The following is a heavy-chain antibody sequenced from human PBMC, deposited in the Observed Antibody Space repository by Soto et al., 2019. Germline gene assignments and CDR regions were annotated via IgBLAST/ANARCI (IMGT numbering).Heavy chain of an antibody. CDR3: ARAPRAMGARNYYCCGMDV. V-gene: IGHV1-69*01. J-gene: IGHJ6*01. Sequence: QVQLVQSGAEVKKPGSSVKVSCKASGGTFSSYAISWVRQAPGQGLEWMGGIIPIFGTANYAQKFQGRGTITAAESTSTAEMELSSLRSEDTAVYYCARAPRAMGARNYYCCGMDVWGQGPTLNVSA. CDR2: IIPIFGTA. D-gene: IGHD1-26*01. CDR1: GGTFSSYA.